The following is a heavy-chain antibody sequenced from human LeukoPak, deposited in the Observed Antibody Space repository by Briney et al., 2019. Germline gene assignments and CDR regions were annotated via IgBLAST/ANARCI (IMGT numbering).Heavy chain of an antibody. Sequence: SETLSLTCTVSGGSISSYYWSWIRQLPGKGLEWIGYIYYSGSTNYNPSLKSRVTISVDTSKNQFSLKLSSVTAADTAVYYCARHWWYGDSHFDYWGQGTLVTVSS. CDR2: IYYSGST. CDR1: GGSISSYY. CDR3: ARHWWYGDSHFDY. D-gene: IGHD4-17*01. J-gene: IGHJ4*02. V-gene: IGHV4-59*08.